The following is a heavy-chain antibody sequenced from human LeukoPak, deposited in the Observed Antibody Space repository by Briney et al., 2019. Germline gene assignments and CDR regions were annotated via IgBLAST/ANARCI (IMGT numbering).Heavy chain of an antibody. Sequence: ASVTVSCKASGYTVTSYGISWVRQAPGQGLEWMGWISAYNGNTNYAQKLQGRVTMTTDTSTSTAYMELRSLRSDDTAVYYCARCGYSYGPPIYYYYGMDVWGQGTTVTVSS. V-gene: IGHV1-18*01. J-gene: IGHJ6*02. CDR2: ISAYNGNT. CDR3: ARCGYSYGPPIYYYYGMDV. CDR1: GYTVTSYG. D-gene: IGHD5-18*01.